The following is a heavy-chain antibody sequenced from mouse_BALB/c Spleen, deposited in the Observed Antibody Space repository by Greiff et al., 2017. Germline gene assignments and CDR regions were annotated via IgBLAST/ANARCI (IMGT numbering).Heavy chain of an antibody. V-gene: IGHV2-3*01. Sequence: VKLVESGPGLVAPSQSLSITCTVSGFSLTSYGVSWVRQPPGKGLEWLGVIWGDGSTNYHSALISRLSISKDNSKSQVFFKMNSLQANDTAIYYCARNGYDWYFDVWGAGTTVTVSS. D-gene: IGHD2-2*01. CDR3: ARNGYDWYFDV. CDR1: GFSLTSYG. CDR2: IWGDGST. J-gene: IGHJ1*01.